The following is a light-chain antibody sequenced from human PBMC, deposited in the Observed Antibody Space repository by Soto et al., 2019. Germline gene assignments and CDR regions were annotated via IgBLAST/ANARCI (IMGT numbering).Light chain of an antibody. CDR2: GAS. Sequence: EIVMTQSPATLSVSPGERATLSCRASQSVSSNLAWYQQKPGQAPRLLIYGASTRATGIPARFSGSGSGTEFTPTISNLQSEDFAVYYCQQYNNWPPLTFGGGTKVEIK. V-gene: IGKV3-15*01. J-gene: IGKJ4*01. CDR3: QQYNNWPPLT. CDR1: QSVSSN.